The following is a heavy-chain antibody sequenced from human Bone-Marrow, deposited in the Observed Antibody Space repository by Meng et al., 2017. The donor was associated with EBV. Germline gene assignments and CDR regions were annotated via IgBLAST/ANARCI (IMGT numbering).Heavy chain of an antibody. CDR3: ARDRTSNRFDY. J-gene: IGHJ4*02. D-gene: IGHD2-8*01. V-gene: IGHV3-21*01. CDR2: ISSNSIDI. Sequence: EAALEEAGGGLVKPGESLRLSCAASGFTLRSYSMNWVRLAPGKGLEWVSSISSNSIDIYYADLVKGRFTISRDNAKNSLFLQMNSLRAEDTAVYYCARDRTSNRFDYWGQGTLVTVSS. CDR1: GFTLRSYS.